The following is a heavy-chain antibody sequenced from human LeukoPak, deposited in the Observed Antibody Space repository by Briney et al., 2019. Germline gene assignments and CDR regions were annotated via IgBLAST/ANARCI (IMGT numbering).Heavy chain of an antibody. D-gene: IGHD6-13*01. V-gene: IGHV4-34*01. J-gene: IGHJ4*02. CDR1: GGSFSGYY. CDR3: ARGVIAAAGRYDY. Sequence: SETLSLTCAVYGGSFSGYYWSWIRQPPGKGLEWIGEINHSGSTNYNPSLKSRVTISVDTSKNQFSLKLSSVTAADTAVYYCARGVIAAAGRYDYWGQGTLVTVSS. CDR2: INHSGST.